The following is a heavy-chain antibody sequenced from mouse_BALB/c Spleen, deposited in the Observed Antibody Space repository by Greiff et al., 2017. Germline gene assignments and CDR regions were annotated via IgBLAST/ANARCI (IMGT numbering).Heavy chain of an antibody. CDR3: TRKFHYDSSYFDY. V-gene: IGHV1-69*02. J-gene: IGHJ2*01. Sequence: QVQLQQPGAELVRPGASVKLSCKASGYTFTSYWINWVKQRPGQGLEWIGNIYPSDSYTNYNQKFKDKATLTVDKSSSTAYMQLSSPTSEDSAVYYCTRKFHYDSSYFDYWGQGTTLTVSS. CDR2: IYPSDSYT. CDR1: GYTFTSYW. D-gene: IGHD1-1*01.